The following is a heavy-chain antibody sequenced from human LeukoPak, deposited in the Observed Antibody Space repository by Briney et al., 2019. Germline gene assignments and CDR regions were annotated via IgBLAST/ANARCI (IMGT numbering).Heavy chain of an antibody. J-gene: IGHJ4*02. CDR3: ARDQDRCLDY. CDR2: IYYSGST. D-gene: IGHD2-15*01. CDR1: GGSISSGDYY. Sequence: SETLSLTCTVSGGSISSGDYYWSWIRQPPGKGLEWIGYIYYSGSTYYNPSLKSRVTISVDKSKNQFSLKLSSVTAADTAVYYCARDQDRCLDYWGQGTLVTVSS. V-gene: IGHV4-30-4*01.